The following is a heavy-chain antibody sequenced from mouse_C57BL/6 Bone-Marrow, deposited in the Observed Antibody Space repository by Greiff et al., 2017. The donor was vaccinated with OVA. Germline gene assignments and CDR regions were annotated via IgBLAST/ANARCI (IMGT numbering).Heavy chain of an antibody. D-gene: IGHD2-3*01. CDR3: TTKGWLLHAMDY. Sequence: VQLPQSGAELVRPGASVKLSCTASGFNIKDDYMHWVKQRPEQGLEWIGWIDPENGDTEYASKFQGNATITADTSSNTAYLQLSSLTSEDTAVYYCTTKGWLLHAMDYWGQGTSVTVSS. CDR1: GFNIKDDY. V-gene: IGHV14-4*01. J-gene: IGHJ4*01. CDR2: IDPENGDT.